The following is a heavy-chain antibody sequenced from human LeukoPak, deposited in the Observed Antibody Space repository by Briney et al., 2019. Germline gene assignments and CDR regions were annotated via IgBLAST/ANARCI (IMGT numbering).Heavy chain of an antibody. J-gene: IGHJ3*02. V-gene: IGHV3-48*01. CDR3: ARVADYYDSSGGAFDI. D-gene: IGHD3-22*01. Sequence: GGSLRLSCAASGFTFSSYSMNWARQAPGKGLEWVSYISSSSSTIYYAVSVKGRFTISRDNAKNSLYLQMNSLRAEDTAVYYCARVADYYDSSGGAFDIWGQGTMVTVSS. CDR2: ISSSSSTI. CDR1: GFTFSSYS.